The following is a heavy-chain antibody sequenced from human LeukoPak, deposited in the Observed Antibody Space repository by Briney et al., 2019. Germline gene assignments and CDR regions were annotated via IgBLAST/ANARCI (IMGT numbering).Heavy chain of an antibody. V-gene: IGHV3-48*01. CDR3: TRDQEGSDY. CDR1: GFTFSSYS. Sequence: GGSLRLSCVASGFTFSSYSMNWVRQAPGQGLEWVSYITRSSSAKFYADSVKGRFTISRDNAENLLYLQMNSLRAEDTAVYYCTRDQEGSDYWGQGTLVTVSS. CDR2: ITRSSSAK. J-gene: IGHJ4*02.